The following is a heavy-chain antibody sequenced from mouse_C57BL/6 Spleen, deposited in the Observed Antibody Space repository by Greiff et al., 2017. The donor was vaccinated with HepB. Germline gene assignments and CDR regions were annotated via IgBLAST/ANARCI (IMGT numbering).Heavy chain of an antibody. CDR2: FYPGSGSI. Sequence: VQLQESGAELVKPGASVKLSCKASGYTFTEYTIHWVKQRSGQGLEWIGWFYPGSGSIKYNEKFKDKATLTADKSSSTFYMELSRLTSEDSAVYVCARHERRDRVSGTYYAMDYWGQGTSVTVSS. D-gene: IGHD4-1*01. CDR3: ARHERRDRVSGTYYAMDY. CDR1: GYTFTEYT. J-gene: IGHJ4*01. V-gene: IGHV1-62-2*01.